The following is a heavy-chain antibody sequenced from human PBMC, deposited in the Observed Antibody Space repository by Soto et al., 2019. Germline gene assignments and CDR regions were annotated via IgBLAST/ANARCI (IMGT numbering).Heavy chain of an antibody. V-gene: IGHV1-69*13. CDR2: IIPIFGTA. D-gene: IGHD3-22*01. J-gene: IGHJ4*02. CDR3: ACYDITMIVVATPYYFDY. Sequence: GASVKVSCKASGGTFSSYAISWVRQAPGQGLEWMGGIIPIFGTANYAQKFQGRVTITADESTSTAYMELSSLRSEDTAVYYCACYDITMIVVATPYYFDYWGQGTLVTVAS. CDR1: GGTFSSYA.